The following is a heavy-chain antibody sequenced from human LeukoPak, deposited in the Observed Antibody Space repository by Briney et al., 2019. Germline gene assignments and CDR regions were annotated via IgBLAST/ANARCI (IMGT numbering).Heavy chain of an antibody. CDR3: AKDRRTLAAAGTDGSGLDYFFHMDV. V-gene: IGHV3-53*01. J-gene: IGHJ6*03. CDR2: TYSGGNT. CDR1: GFSVSSDY. D-gene: IGHD6-13*01. Sequence: GGSLRLSCAASGFSVSSDYMSWVRQAPGKGLEWVSVTYSGGNTYYADSVKGRFTISRDKSKNTLYLQMNSLRAEDTAVYYCAKDRRTLAAAGTDGSGLDYFFHMDVWDKGTTVTVSS.